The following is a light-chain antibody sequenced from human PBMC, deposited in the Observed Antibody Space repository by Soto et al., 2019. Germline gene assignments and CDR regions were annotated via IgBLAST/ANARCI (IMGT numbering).Light chain of an antibody. V-gene: IGLV2-8*01. CDR3: SSFAGNNNLV. Sequence: QSLLTQPPSASGSPGQSVTISCTGTRSDVGGYTYVSWYQQHPGKAPKLMISEVSKRPSGVPDRFSGSKSGNTASLTVSGLQAEDEAEYYCSSFAGNNNLVFGGGTKVTVL. CDR1: RSDVGGYTY. J-gene: IGLJ2*01. CDR2: EVS.